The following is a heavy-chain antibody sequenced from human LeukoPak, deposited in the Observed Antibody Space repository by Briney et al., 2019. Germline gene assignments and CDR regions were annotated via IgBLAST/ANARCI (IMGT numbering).Heavy chain of an antibody. Sequence: GGSLRLSCAASGFTFSTNWMSWVRQAPGRGLEWVSGISISGDNKYYADSVKGRFTISRDNSKNTLYLQMNSLRAEDTAVYFCANRGVGYFYMDVWGKGTTVTVSS. CDR2: ISISGDNK. D-gene: IGHD2-15*01. CDR1: GFTFSTNW. V-gene: IGHV3-23*01. J-gene: IGHJ6*03. CDR3: ANRGVGYFYMDV.